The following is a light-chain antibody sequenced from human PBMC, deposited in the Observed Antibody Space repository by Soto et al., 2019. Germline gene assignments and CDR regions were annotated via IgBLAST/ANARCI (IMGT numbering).Light chain of an antibody. CDR1: QSVSSQ. J-gene: IGKJ1*01. Sequence: ELVITESPGTLSAPPAGRATISCRASQSVSSQLAWYQQKPGQAPRLLIHGASTRATGIPARFSGSGSGTEFTLTISSLQSEDFAVYYCQQYNIWPRTFGQGTKVDIK. CDR3: QQYNIWPRT. V-gene: IGKV3-15*01. CDR2: GAS.